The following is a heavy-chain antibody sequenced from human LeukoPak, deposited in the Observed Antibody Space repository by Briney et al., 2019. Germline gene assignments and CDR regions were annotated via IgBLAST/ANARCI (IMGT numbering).Heavy chain of an antibody. CDR1: GDSVSSNSAA. CDR2: TYHRSKWYD. D-gene: IGHD6-19*01. CDR3: ARSSGWDFDY. V-gene: IGHV6-1*01. J-gene: IGHJ4*02. Sequence: SQTLSLTSAISGDSVSSNSAAWSWLRQSPSRGLEWLGRTYHRSKWYDDYAVSVKSRITINPDTSKNQFSLQLNSVTPEDTAVYYCARSSGWDFDYWGQGTLVTVSS.